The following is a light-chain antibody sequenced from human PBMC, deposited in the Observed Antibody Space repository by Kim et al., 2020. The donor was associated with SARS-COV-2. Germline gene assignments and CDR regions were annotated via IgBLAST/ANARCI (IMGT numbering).Light chain of an antibody. J-gene: IGKJ4*01. V-gene: IGKV1-5*03. CDR3: QQYKNYPLT. Sequence: DIQMTQSPYTLSASVGDRVTITCRASQSISSCLAWYQQKPGKAPKLLIYTASSLESGVPSRFSGSGSGTEFTLTISSLQPDDIATYYCQQYKNYPLTFGGGTKVEIK. CDR1: QSISSC. CDR2: TAS.